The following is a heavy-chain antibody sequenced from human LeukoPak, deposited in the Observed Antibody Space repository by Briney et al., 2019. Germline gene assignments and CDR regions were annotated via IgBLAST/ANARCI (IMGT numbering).Heavy chain of an antibody. CDR3: ARDRGIVGATGFDY. Sequence: SVEVSCKASGGTFSSYAISWVRQAPGQGLEWMGGIIPIFGTANYAQKFQGRVTITADESTSTAYMELSSLRSEDTAVYYCARDRGIVGATGFDYWGQGTLVTVSS. D-gene: IGHD1-26*01. J-gene: IGHJ4*02. V-gene: IGHV1-69*13. CDR1: GGTFSSYA. CDR2: IIPIFGTA.